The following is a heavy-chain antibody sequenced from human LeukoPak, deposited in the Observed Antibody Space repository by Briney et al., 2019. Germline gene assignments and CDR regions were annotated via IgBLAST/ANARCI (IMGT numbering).Heavy chain of an antibody. V-gene: IGHV3-23*01. CDR2: ISGDGSLT. CDR3: ATDAPGQETYYYYYYYMDV. Sequence: GGSLRLSCAASGFTFTNYAMTWVRQARGRGLEWVSSISGDGSLTYYADSVKGRFSISRDNSQTTLYLQMDSLRAEDTAVYYCATDAPGQETYYYYYYYMDVWGKGTTVTVSS. CDR1: GFTFTNYA. J-gene: IGHJ6*03.